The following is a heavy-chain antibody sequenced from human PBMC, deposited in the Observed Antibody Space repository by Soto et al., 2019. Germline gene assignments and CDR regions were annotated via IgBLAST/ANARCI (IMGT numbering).Heavy chain of an antibody. Sequence: ASVKVSCKASGYTFTSYYMHWVRQAPGQGLEWLGIINPSGGSTSYAQKFQGRVTMTRDTSTSTVYMELSSLRSEDTAVYYCARDPTYYYDSSRYYPYYFDYWGQGTLVTVSS. D-gene: IGHD3-22*01. CDR2: INPSGGST. J-gene: IGHJ4*02. CDR1: GYTFTSYY. CDR3: ARDPTYYYDSSRYYPYYFDY. V-gene: IGHV1-46*01.